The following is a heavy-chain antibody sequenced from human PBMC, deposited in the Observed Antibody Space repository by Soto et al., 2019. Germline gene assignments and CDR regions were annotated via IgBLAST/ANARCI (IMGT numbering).Heavy chain of an antibody. CDR2: IYYSGST. CDR3: ARNVDIVATIYFDY. CDR1: GGSISSGGYY. V-gene: IGHV4-31*03. J-gene: IGHJ4*02. Sequence: SETLSLTCTVSGGSISSGGYYWRWVRQHPGKGLEWIGYIYYSGSTYYNPSLKSRVTISVDTSKNQFSLKLSSVTAADTAVYYCARNVDIVATIYFDYWGQGTLVTVSS. D-gene: IGHD5-12*01.